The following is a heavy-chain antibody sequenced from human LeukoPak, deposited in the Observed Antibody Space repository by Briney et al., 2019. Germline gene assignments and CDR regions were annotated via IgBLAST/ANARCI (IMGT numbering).Heavy chain of an antibody. CDR1: GYTFTSYG. Sequence: ASVKVSCKASGYTFTSYGISWVRQAPGQGLESMGWISAYNGNTNYAQKLQGRVTMTTDTSTSTAYMELRSLRSDDTAVYYCARASMVRGVMSPYYYYYMDVWGKGTTVTVSS. V-gene: IGHV1-18*01. CDR3: ARASMVRGVMSPYYYYYMDV. D-gene: IGHD3-10*01. CDR2: ISAYNGNT. J-gene: IGHJ6*03.